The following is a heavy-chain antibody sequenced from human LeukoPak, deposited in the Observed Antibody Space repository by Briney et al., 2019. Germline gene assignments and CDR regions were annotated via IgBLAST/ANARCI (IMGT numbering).Heavy chain of an antibody. CDR2: IYKTGTP. CDR1: GFTFSDYY. CDR3: ARYNPGVFDY. J-gene: IGHJ4*02. V-gene: IGHV4-4*08. D-gene: IGHD1-14*01. Sequence: GSLRLSCVASGFTFSDYYMSWVRQAPGKGLEWLGYIYKTGTPHYNPSLKSRVTMSVDTTKNQLSLKLNSVTAADTAVYYCARYNPGVFDYWGQGSLVTVSS.